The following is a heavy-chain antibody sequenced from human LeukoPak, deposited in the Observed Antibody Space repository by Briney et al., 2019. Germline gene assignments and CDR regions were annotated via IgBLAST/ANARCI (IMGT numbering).Heavy chain of an antibody. CDR1: GGTFSSYA. J-gene: IGHJ3*02. Sequence: GASVKVSCKASGGTFSSYAINWVRQAPGQGLEYMGGIIPVFNTPNFAQNFQGRVTFTADESSSTAYMELSSLRSEDTAVYSCATIGDSPDCFDIWGQGTMVTVSS. D-gene: IGHD3-16*01. CDR3: ATIGDSPDCFDI. CDR2: IIPVFNTP. V-gene: IGHV1-69*13.